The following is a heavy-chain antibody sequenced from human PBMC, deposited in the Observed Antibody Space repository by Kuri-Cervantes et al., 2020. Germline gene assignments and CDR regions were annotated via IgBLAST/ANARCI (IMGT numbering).Heavy chain of an antibody. CDR2: ISGSGGST. Sequence: GGSLRLSCAASGFTFSSYAMSWVRQAPGKGLEWVSAISGSGGSTYYADSVKGRFTISRDNAKNSLYLQMNSLRAEDTAVYYCARDNFYGSGSYYTGGRFEYWGQGTLVTVSS. CDR1: GFTFSSYA. V-gene: IGHV3-23*01. D-gene: IGHD3-10*01. CDR3: ARDNFYGSGSYYTGGRFEY. J-gene: IGHJ4*02.